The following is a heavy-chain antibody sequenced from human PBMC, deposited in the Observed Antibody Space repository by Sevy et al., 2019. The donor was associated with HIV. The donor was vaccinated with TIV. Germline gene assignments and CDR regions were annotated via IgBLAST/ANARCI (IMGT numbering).Heavy chain of an antibody. CDR3: ARLSSPMPDSGWYDFFDH. V-gene: IGHV3-7*01. D-gene: IGHD6-19*01. CDR2: IKPDGSHK. J-gene: IGHJ4*02. Sequence: GGSLRLSCAASGFTFRTYWMSWVRQALGKGLEWVANIKPDGSHKNYMDSVKGRFTISRDNAKNSLYLHVSSLRAEDTAVYYCARLSSPMPDSGWYDFFDHWGQGTLVTVSS. CDR1: GFTFRTYW.